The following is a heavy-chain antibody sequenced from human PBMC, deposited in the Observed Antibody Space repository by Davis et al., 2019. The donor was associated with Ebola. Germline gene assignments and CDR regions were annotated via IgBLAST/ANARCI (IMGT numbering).Heavy chain of an antibody. Sequence: AASVPVSCKASGYTFTNYAMHWVRQAPGQRLEWMGWINAGNGNTKYSQKFQGRVTITRDTSASTAYMELSSLTSEDTAVYYCARVRIATLVLDPWGQGTLVTVSS. D-gene: IGHD3-10*01. CDR2: INAGNGNT. CDR3: ARVRIATLVLDP. CDR1: GYTFTNYA. J-gene: IGHJ5*02. V-gene: IGHV1-3*01.